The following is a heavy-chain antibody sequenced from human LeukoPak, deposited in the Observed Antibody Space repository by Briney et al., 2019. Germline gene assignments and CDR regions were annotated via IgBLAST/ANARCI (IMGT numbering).Heavy chain of an antibody. CDR3: ARVSSGWYYDY. D-gene: IGHD6-19*01. CDR1: GFTFSSYA. J-gene: IGHJ4*02. Sequence: GGPLRLSCAASGFTFSSYAMHWVRQAPGKGLEWVAVISYDGSNKYYADSVKGRFTISRDNSKNTLYLQMNSLRAEDTAVYYCARVSSGWYYDYWGQGTLVTVSS. V-gene: IGHV3-30-3*01. CDR2: ISYDGSNK.